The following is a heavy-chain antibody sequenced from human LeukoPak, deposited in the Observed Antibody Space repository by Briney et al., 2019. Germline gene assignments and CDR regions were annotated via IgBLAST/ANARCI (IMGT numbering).Heavy chain of an antibody. CDR2: IYYSGST. CDR1: GGSISSYY. J-gene: IGHJ6*02. Sequence: PSETLSLTCTVSGGSISSYYLSWIRQPPGKGLEWIGYIYYSGSTNYNPSLKSRVTISVDTSKNQFSLKLSSVTAADTAVYYCARDRVVVVPAAMEYYYYYGMDVWGQGTTVTVSS. CDR3: ARDRVVVVPAAMEYYYYYGMDV. V-gene: IGHV4-59*01. D-gene: IGHD2-2*01.